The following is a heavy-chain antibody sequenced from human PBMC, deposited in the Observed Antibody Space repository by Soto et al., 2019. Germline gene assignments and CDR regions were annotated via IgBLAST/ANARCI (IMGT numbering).Heavy chain of an antibody. V-gene: IGHV4-34*01. CDR1: GGSFSGYY. Sequence: SETLSLTCAVYGGSFSGYYWSWIRQPPGKGLEWIGEINHSGSTNYNPSLKSRVTISVDTSKNQFSLKLSSVTAADTAVYYCARGNYIWGSYRYTGPWFDPWGQGTLVTVSS. CDR3: ARGNYIWGSYRYTGPWFDP. D-gene: IGHD3-16*02. CDR2: INHSGST. J-gene: IGHJ5*02.